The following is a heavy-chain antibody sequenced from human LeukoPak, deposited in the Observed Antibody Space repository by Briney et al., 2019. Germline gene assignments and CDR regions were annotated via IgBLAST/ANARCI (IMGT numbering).Heavy chain of an antibody. D-gene: IGHD4/OR15-4a*01. CDR1: GFTFSRYS. V-gene: IGHV3-21*01. Sequence: GGSLRLSCAASGFTFSRYSMNWVRQAPGKGLEWVSSISSSSSYIYYADSVKGRFTISRDNAKNSLYLQMNSLRAEDTAVYYCARDMVEAGMDVWGKGTTVTVSS. CDR3: ARDMVEAGMDV. J-gene: IGHJ6*03. CDR2: ISSSSSYI.